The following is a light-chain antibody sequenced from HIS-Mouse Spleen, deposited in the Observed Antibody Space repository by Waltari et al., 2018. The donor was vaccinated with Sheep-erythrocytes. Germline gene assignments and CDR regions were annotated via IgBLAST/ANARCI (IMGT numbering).Light chain of an antibody. CDR2: DVS. CDR3: QTWGTGIHVV. Sequence: QSALTQPRSVSGSPGQSVTISCTGTSSDVGGYNYVSWYQQHPGKAPKLMIYDVSKRPSGVPDRFSGSSSGAERYLTISSLQSEDEADYYCQTWGTGIHVVFGGGTKLTVL. V-gene: IGLV2-11*01. CDR1: SSDVGGYNY. J-gene: IGLJ2*01.